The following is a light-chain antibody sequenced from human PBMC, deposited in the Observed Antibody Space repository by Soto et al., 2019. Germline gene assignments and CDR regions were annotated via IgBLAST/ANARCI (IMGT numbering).Light chain of an antibody. J-gene: IGLJ1*01. CDR1: SSDVGGYHY. V-gene: IGLV2-11*01. CDR2: DVT. Sequence: QSALTQPRSVSGSPGQSVTISCTGTSSDVGGYHYVSWYQQHPGKAPKLMIYDVTKRPSGVPDRFSGSKSGNTASLTISGVQAEDEADYYCCSYAGSYTLVFGTGTKLTVL. CDR3: CSYAGSYTLV.